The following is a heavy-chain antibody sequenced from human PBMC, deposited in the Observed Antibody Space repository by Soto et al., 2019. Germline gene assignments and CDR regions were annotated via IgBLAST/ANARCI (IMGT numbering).Heavy chain of an antibody. CDR3: ARVLRGVVNWFDP. D-gene: IGHD3-10*01. Sequence: HLVQSGPEVKQPGASVTVSCKTSGDTFTNFGLSWVRQAPGQGLEWMGWIATYNSNKDYAQKFQGRLTLTTDTSTSTAYMELKGLGYADTDVYYCARVLRGVVNWFDPWGQGTLVTVSS. V-gene: IGHV1-18*01. CDR1: GDTFTNFG. CDR2: IATYNSNK. J-gene: IGHJ5*02.